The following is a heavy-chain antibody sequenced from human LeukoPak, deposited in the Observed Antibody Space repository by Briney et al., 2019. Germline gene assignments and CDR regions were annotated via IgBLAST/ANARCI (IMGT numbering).Heavy chain of an antibody. J-gene: IGHJ4*02. V-gene: IGHV1-2*02. Sequence: ASVKVSCKASGYTFTGYYMHWVRQAPGQGLEWMGWINPNSGGTNYAQKFQGRVTMTRDTSISTAYMELSRLRSDDTAVYYCARGHDGWWELTSTYYFDYWGQGTLVTVSS. D-gene: IGHD2-15*01. CDR3: ARGHDGWWELTSTYYFDY. CDR1: GYTFTGYY. CDR2: INPNSGGT.